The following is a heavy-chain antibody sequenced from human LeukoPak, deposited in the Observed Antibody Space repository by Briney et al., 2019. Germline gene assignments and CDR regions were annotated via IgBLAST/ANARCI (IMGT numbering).Heavy chain of an antibody. CDR2: ISGSGGST. CDR3: AKSDYYDSSGYYWDHCYYYGMDV. D-gene: IGHD3-22*01. V-gene: IGHV3-23*01. Sequence: PGGSLRLSCAASGFTFSSYAMSWVRQAPGKGLEWVSAISGSGGSTYYADSVKGRFTISRDNSKNTLYLQMNSLRAEDTAVYYCAKSDYYDSSGYYWDHCYYYGMDVWGQGTTVTVSS. CDR1: GFTFSSYA. J-gene: IGHJ6*02.